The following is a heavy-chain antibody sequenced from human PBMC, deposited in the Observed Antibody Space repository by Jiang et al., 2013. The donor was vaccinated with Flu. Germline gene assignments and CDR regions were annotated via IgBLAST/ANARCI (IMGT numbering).Heavy chain of an antibody. CDR3: AKDWGYYDSSGYYEGNY. CDR2: ISGSGGST. Sequence: VQLLESGGGLVQPGGSLRLSCAASGFTFSSYAMSWVRQAPGKGLEWVSAISGSGGSTYYADSVKGRFTISRDNSKNTLYLQMNSLRAEDTAVYYCAKDWGYYDSSGYYEGNYWGQGTLVTVSS. CDR1: GFTFSSYA. D-gene: IGHD3-22*01. V-gene: IGHV3-23*01. J-gene: IGHJ4*02.